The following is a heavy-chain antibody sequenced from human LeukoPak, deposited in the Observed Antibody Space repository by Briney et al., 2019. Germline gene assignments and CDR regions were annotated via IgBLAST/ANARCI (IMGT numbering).Heavy chain of an antibody. CDR3: ARELHVERDDY. V-gene: IGHV1-18*01. CDR1: GFVFTSHG. Sequence: GASVKVSCKASGFVFTSHGFTWVRQAPGQGLEWMGWISANDGKTHYSEKHQGRVTMSTDTVTSTAYMELRSLRSDDTAVYYCARELHVERDDYWGQGTLVTVSS. CDR2: ISANDGKT. D-gene: IGHD1-1*01. J-gene: IGHJ4*02.